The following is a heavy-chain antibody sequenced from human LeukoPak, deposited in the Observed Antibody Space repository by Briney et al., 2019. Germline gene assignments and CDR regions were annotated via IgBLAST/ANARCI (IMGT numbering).Heavy chain of an antibody. J-gene: IGHJ6*02. Sequence: EASVKVSCKASGGTFSSYAISWVRQAPGQGLEWMGGIIPIFGTANYAQKFQGRVTITADESTSTAYMELSSLRSEDTAVYYCARAGTIFGVVIPLGYYGMDAWGQGTTVTVSS. D-gene: IGHD3-3*01. V-gene: IGHV1-69*13. CDR3: ARAGTIFGVVIPLGYYGMDA. CDR2: IIPIFGTA. CDR1: GGTFSSYA.